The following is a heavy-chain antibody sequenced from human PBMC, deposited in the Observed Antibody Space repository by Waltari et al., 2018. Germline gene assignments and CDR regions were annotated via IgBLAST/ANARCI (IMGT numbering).Heavy chain of an antibody. D-gene: IGHD6-6*01. J-gene: IGHJ4*02. CDR1: GGSFSAYY. Sequence: QVQLQQWGAGLVKPSETLSLTCTVSGGSFSAYYWSWIRQPRGGGFEWIGEVDHAGVPTYHPSLKRGVTMYIDTSKNHVSLDLASVTVADTALYLCARGRGIEARPASRNFASRNFDYWGQGSLVTVSS. CDR2: VDHAGVP. V-gene: IGHV4-34*01. CDR3: ARGRGIEARPASRNFASRNFDY.